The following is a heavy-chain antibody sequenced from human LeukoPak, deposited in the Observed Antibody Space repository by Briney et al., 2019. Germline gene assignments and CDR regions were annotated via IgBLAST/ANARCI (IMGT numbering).Heavy chain of an antibody. CDR2: INPSGGST. J-gene: IGHJ1*01. CDR1: GYTFTSYY. D-gene: IGHD4-17*01. V-gene: IGHV1-46*01. Sequence: ASVKVSCKASGYTFTSYYMHWVRQAPGRGLEWMGIINPSGGSTSYAQKFQGRVTMTRDTSTSTVYMELSSLRSEDTAVYYCASEAVTTYSFEHWGQGTLVTVSS. CDR3: ASEAVTTYSFEH.